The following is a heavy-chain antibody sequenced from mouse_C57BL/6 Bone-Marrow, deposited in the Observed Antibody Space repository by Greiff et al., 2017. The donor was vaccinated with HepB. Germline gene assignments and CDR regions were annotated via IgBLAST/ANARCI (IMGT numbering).Heavy chain of an antibody. CDR1: GFTFSSYA. V-gene: IGHV5-4*01. CDR3: ARDGIITTVPFFDY. Sequence: EVQVVESGGGLVKPGGSLKLSCAASGFTFSSYAMSWVRQTPEKRLEWVATISDGGSYTYYPDNVKGRFTISRDNAKNNLYLQMSHLKSEDTAMYYCARDGIITTVPFFDYWGQGTTLTVSS. CDR2: ISDGGSYT. D-gene: IGHD1-1*01. J-gene: IGHJ2*01.